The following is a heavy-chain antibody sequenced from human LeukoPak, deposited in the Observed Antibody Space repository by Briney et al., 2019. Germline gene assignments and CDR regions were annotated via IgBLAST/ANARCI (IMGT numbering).Heavy chain of an antibody. V-gene: IGHV4-4*07. J-gene: IGHJ3*02. CDR2: IYTSGST. CDR1: DGSISSYY. D-gene: IGHD1-26*01. Sequence: PSETLSLTCTVSDGSISSYYWSWIRQPAGKGLEWIGRIYTSGSTKYNPTLKSLVTMSVETSKNQFSLKMTSVTAADTAVYYCAERGVGPTTDAFDIWGRGTMVTVSS. CDR3: AERGVGPTTDAFDI.